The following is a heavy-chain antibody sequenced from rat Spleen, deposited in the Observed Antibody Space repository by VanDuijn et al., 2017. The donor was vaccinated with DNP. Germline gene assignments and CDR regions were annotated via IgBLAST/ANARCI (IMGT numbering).Heavy chain of an antibody. CDR2: INTGSGGT. V-gene: IGHV1-43*01. CDR3: ARGNNGVWFAY. Sequence: QVQLRQSGAEPAKPGSSVKISCKASGYTFTTYYITWIKETTGQGLEYIGYINTGSGGTNYNEKFKGKATLTVDKSSSTAFMQLSSLTPDDSAVYYCARGNNGVWFAYWGPGTMVTVSS. CDR1: GYTFTTYY. J-gene: IGHJ1*01. D-gene: IGHD4-4*01.